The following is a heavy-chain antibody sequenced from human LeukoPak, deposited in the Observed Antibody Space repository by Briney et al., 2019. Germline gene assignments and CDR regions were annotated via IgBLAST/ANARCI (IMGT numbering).Heavy chain of an antibody. CDR1: GFTFSSYG. Sequence: GGSLRLSCGASGFTFSSYGMHWVRQAPGKGLEWVTFIRYDGSNKYYADSVKGRFTISRDNSKNTLYLQMNSLRAEDTAVYYCAKELNYYDSSGYYIRWGQGTLVTVSS. D-gene: IGHD3-22*01. J-gene: IGHJ4*02. V-gene: IGHV3-30*02. CDR3: AKELNYYDSSGYYIR. CDR2: IRYDGSNK.